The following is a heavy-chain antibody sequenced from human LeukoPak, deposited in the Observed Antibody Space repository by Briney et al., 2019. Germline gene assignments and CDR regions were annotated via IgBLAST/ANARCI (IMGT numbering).Heavy chain of an antibody. CDR3: ARPYCSGGSCRNTRSYYYYYGMDV. V-gene: IGHV3-48*03. J-gene: IGHJ6*04. CDR2: ISSSGSTI. CDR1: GFTFSSYE. Sequence: GGSLRLSCAASGFTFSSYEMNWVRQAPGKGLEWVSYISSSGSTIYYADSVKGRFTISRDNAKNSLYLQMNSLRAEDTAVYYCARPYCSGGSCRNTRSYYYYYGMDVWGKGTTVTVSS. D-gene: IGHD2-15*01.